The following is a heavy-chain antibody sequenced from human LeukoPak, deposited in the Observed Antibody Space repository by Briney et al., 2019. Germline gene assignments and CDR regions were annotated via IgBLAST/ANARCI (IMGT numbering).Heavy chain of an antibody. Sequence: PGGSLRLSCAASGFTFSSYAMHWVRQAPGKGLEWVAVISYDGSNKYYADSVKGRFTISRDNSKNTLYLQMNSLRAEDTAVYYCARDHIVGATYFDYWGQGTLVTVSS. D-gene: IGHD1-26*01. J-gene: IGHJ4*02. CDR2: ISYDGSNK. V-gene: IGHV3-30-3*01. CDR1: GFTFSSYA. CDR3: ARDHIVGATYFDY.